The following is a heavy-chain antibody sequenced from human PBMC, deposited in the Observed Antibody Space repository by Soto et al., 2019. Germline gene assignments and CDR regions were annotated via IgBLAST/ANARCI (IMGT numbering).Heavy chain of an antibody. CDR1: GFTFSSYI. CDR3: ARDGVVVIRNDAFDI. CDR2: ISSSSSTI. V-gene: IGHV3-48*02. Sequence: PGGSLRLSCAASGFTFSSYIMNWVRQAPGKGLEWVSYISSSSSTIYYADSVKGRFTISRDNAKNSLYLQMNSLRDEDTAVYYCARDGVVVIRNDAFDIWGQGTMVTVSS. J-gene: IGHJ3*02. D-gene: IGHD3-22*01.